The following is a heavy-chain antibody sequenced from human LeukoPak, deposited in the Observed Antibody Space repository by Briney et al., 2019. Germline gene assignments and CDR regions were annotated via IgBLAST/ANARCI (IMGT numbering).Heavy chain of an antibody. CDR3: ARHLPSVDYDFWSGYYFYFDY. D-gene: IGHD3-3*01. V-gene: IGHV4-59*08. J-gene: IGHJ4*02. Sequence: PSETLSLTCAVYGGSFSGYYWSWIRQPPGKGLEWIGDIYYSGSTNYNPSLKSRVTISVDTSKNQFSLKLSSVTAADTAVYYCARHLPSVDYDFWSGYYFYFDYWGQGTLVTVSS. CDR1: GGSFSGYY. CDR2: IYYSGST.